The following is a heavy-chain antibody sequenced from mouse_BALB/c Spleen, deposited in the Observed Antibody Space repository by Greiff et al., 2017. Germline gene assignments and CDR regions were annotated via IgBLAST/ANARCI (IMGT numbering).Heavy chain of an antibody. V-gene: IGHV3-2*02. J-gene: IGHJ2*01. CDR1: GYSITSDYA. CDR2: ISYSGST. CDR3: ARGILHYFDY. Sequence: ESGPGLVKPSQSLSLTCTVTGYSITSDYAWNWIRQFPGNKLEWMGYISYSGSTSYNPSLKSRISITRDTSKNQFFLQLNSVTTEDTATYYCARGILHYFDYWGQGTTLTVSS.